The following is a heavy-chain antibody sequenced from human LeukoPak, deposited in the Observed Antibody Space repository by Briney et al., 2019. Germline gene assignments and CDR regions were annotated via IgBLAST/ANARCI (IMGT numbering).Heavy chain of an antibody. CDR1: GGTFSSYA. J-gene: IGHJ6*03. CDR2: IIPIFGTA. V-gene: IGHV1-69*05. CDR3: ASTTIFGVAYYYYYYMDV. Sequence: SVKVSCKASGGTFSSYAISWVRQAPGQGLEWMGGIIPIFGTANYAQKFQGRVTITTDESTSTAYMELSSLRSEDTAVYYCASTTIFGVAYYYYYYMDVWGKGTTVTVSS. D-gene: IGHD3-3*01.